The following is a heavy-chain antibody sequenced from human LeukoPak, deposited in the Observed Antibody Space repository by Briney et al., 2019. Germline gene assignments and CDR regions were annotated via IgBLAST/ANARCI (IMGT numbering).Heavy chain of an antibody. CDR2: IYYSGST. V-gene: IGHV4-39*01. CDR1: GGSISSGSYY. J-gene: IGHJ4*02. CDR3: ASRRGYYDYVWGSYRLHY. D-gene: IGHD3-16*02. Sequence: PSETLSLTCTVSGGSISSGSYYWGWIRQPRGKGLEWIGSIYYSGSTYYNPSLKSRVTISVDTSKNQFSLKLSSVTAADTAVYYCASRRGYYDYVWGSYRLHYWGQGTLVTVSS.